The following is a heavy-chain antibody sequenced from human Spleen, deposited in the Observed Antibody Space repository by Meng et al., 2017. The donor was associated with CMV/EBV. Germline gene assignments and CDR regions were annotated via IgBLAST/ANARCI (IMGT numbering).Heavy chain of an antibody. Sequence: ASVKVSCKASGYTFTNYGISWVRQAPGQGLEWMGWISAYNGNTNYAQKLQGRVTMTTDTSTSTAYMEVRSLRSEDTAVYYCASNAGLRYFDWLPEHLYYYGMDVWGQGTTVTVSS. CDR2: ISAYNGNT. CDR3: ASNAGLRYFDWLPEHLYYYGMDV. V-gene: IGHV1-18*01. CDR1: GYTFTNYG. D-gene: IGHD3-9*01. J-gene: IGHJ6*02.